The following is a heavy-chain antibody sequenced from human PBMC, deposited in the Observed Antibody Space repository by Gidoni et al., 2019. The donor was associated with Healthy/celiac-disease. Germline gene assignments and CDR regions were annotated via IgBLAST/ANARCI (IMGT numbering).Heavy chain of an antibody. V-gene: IGHV4-59*12. CDR3: ARDIVATPRTYYYYGMDV. D-gene: IGHD5-12*01. J-gene: IGHJ6*02. CDR2: IYYSGST. CDR1: GGSISSYY. Sequence: QVQLQESGPGLVTPSETLSLTCTVSGGSISSYYWSWIRQPPGKGLEWIGYIYYSGSTNYNPSLKSRVTISVDTSKNQFSLKLSSVTAADTAVYYCARDIVATPRTYYYYGMDVWGQGTTVTVSS.